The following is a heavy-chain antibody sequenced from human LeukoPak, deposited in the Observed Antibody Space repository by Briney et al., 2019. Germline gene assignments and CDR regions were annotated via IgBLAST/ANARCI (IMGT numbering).Heavy chain of an antibody. CDR1: GYSISSGYY. CDR3: ARHPGYYYYYMDV. CDR2: IYHSGST. V-gene: IGHV4-38-2*02. Sequence: SETLSLTCTVSGYSISSGYYWGWIRQPPGKGLEWIGSIYHSGSTYYNPSLKSRVTISVDTSKNQFSLKLSSVTAADTAVYYCARHPGYYYYYMDVWGKGTTVTISS. J-gene: IGHJ6*03.